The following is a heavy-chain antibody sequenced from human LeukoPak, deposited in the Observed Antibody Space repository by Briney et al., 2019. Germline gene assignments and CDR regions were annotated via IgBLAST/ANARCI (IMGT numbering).Heavy chain of an antibody. J-gene: IGHJ4*02. CDR1: GFTFSSYS. CDR3: ARDARDGRYYFDY. V-gene: IGHV3-21*01. Sequence: GGSLRLSCAASGFTFSSYSMNWVRQAPGKGLEWVSSISSSSSYIYYADSVKGRFTISRDNAKNSLYLQMNSLRAEDTAVYYCARDARDGRYYFDYWGQGTLVTVSS. CDR2: ISSSSSYI. D-gene: IGHD5-24*01.